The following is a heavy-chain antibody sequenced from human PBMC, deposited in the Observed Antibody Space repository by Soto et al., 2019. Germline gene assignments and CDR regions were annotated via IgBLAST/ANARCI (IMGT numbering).Heavy chain of an antibody. J-gene: IGHJ4*02. CDR3: ARGHNTGYYDSSGYYLDY. V-gene: IGHV4-31*03. CDR1: GGSISSGGYY. D-gene: IGHD3-22*01. Sequence: QVQLQESGPGLVKPSQTLSLTCTVSGGSISSGGYYWSWIRQHPGKGLEWIGYIYYSGSTYYNPSLKSRVTISVDTSKNQFSLKLSSVTAADTAVYYCARGHNTGYYDSSGYYLDYWGQGTLVTVSS. CDR2: IYYSGST.